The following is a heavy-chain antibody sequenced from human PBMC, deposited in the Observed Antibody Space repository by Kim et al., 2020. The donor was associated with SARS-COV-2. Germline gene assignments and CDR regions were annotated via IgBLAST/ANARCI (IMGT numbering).Heavy chain of an antibody. V-gene: IGHV3-30-3*01. CDR2: TFDDGSDK. Sequence: GGSLRLSCAASGFTFSNYPLHWVRQAPGKGLEWVALTFDDGSDKYYADSVKGRFTISRDNSKNTLYLQMNSLRAEDTAVYYCARELNWDGAAMDVWGQGT. CDR1: GFTFSNYP. CDR3: ARELNWDGAAMDV. D-gene: IGHD1-20*01. J-gene: IGHJ6*02.